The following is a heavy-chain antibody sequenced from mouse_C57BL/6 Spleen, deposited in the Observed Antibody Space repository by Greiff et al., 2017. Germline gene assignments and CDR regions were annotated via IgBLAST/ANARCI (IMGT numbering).Heavy chain of an antibody. V-gene: IGHV5-16*01. CDR2: INYDGSST. CDR1: GFTFSDYY. CDR3: AREGGSSCAMDY. D-gene: IGHD1-1*01. J-gene: IGHJ4*01. Sequence: EVMLVESEGGLVQPGSSMKLSCTASGFTFSDYYMAWVRQVPEKGLEWVANINYDGSSTYYLDSLKSRFIISRDNAKNILYLQMSSLKSEDTATYYCAREGGSSCAMDYWGQGTSVTVSS.